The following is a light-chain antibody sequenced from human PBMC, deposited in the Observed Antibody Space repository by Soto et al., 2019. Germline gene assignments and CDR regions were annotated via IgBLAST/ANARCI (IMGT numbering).Light chain of an antibody. CDR2: AAS. J-gene: IGKJ2*01. CDR3: QQSYSTPHT. V-gene: IGKV1-12*01. CDR1: QDISRW. Sequence: DIPVTQSPSSVSASVGDRVSITCRASQDISRWLAWYQQKPGKAPKLLIYAASSLQSGVPSRFSGSGSGTDFTLTISSLQPEDFATYYCQQSYSTPHTFGQGTKVDIK.